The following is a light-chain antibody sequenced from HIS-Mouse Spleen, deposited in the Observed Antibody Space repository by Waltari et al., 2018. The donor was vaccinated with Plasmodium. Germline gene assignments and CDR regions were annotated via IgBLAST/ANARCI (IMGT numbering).Light chain of an antibody. CDR3: QQYGSSPIT. J-gene: IGKJ5*01. Sequence: EIVLTQSPGTLSLSPGERATLSCRASQSVSSSYLAWYKQKPGQAPRLLILGAPSRATGIPDRFSGSGSGTDFTLTISRLEPEDFAVYYCQQYGSSPITFGQGTRLEIK. CDR1: QSVSSSY. V-gene: IGKV3-20*01. CDR2: GAP.